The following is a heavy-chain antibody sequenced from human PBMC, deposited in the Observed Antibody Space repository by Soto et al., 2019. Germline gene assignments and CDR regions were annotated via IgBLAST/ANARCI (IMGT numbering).Heavy chain of an antibody. CDR3: ARPGRNYYGSGSNGMDV. CDR2: INPSGGST. J-gene: IGHJ6*02. V-gene: IGHV1-46*01. Sequence: QVQLVQSGAEVKKPGASVKVSCKASGYTFTSDYMHWVRQAPGQGLEWTGIINPSGGSTSYAQKFQGRVTMTRDTSTSTVYMELSSLRSEDTAVYYCARPGRNYYGSGSNGMDVWGQGTTVTVSS. CDR1: GYTFTSDY. D-gene: IGHD3-10*01.